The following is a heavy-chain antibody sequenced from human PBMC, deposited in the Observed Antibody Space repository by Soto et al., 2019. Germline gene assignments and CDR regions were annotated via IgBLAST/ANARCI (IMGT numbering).Heavy chain of an antibody. D-gene: IGHD3-16*01. CDR2: INEGGSGD. V-gene: IGHV3-7*01. J-gene: IGHJ5*02. CDR1: GFTFSSYW. CDR3: ARAENGRSPPLDP. Sequence: WGSLRLSCAASGFTFSSYWMSWVRQAPGKGLEWVANINEGGSGDYYVDSVKGRFTISRDNAKSSLYLQMNSLRVEDTAVYYCARAENGRSPPLDPWGQGTLVTVSS.